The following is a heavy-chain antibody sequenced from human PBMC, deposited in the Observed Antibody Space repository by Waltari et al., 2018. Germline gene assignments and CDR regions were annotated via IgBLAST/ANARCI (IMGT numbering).Heavy chain of an antibody. J-gene: IGHJ4*02. V-gene: IGHV3-21*01. D-gene: IGHD6-25*01. CDR1: GFPFSSTS. Sequence: DVQLVESGGGLVKPGASLILSCAASGFPFSSTSMNWVRQAPGKGLEWVSAISSSSSYIYYADSVKGRFTISRDNAKNSLYLQMNSLRAEDTAVYYCARDPSLADWGQGTLVTVSS. CDR2: ISSSSSYI. CDR3: ARDPSLAD.